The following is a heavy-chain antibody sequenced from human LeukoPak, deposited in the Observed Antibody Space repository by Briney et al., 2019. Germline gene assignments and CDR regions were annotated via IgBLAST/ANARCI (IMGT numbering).Heavy chain of an antibody. CDR3: GRGRWRMDC. CDR2: MKGSGNSL. J-gene: IGHJ4*02. CDR1: GFTLSDHY. V-gene: IGHV3-11*01. Sequence: GGSVSLLCALSGFTLSDHYMSWTRQAPGEGREWVHGMKGSGNSLGDADSVKGRFIISRDNAKNSVYHEMNNRRAEDTAVFYCGRGRWRMDCWGEGTLVTVSS. D-gene: IGHD2-2*03.